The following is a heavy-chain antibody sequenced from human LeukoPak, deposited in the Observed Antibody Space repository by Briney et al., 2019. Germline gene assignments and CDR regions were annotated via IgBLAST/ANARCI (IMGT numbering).Heavy chain of an antibody. CDR2: IYYSGSA. V-gene: IGHV4-39*01. CDR1: GFTFSSCSMN. D-gene: IGHD2-2*01. CDR3: ATHGAFPLRYCSGTSCFLDN. Sequence: PGGSLRLSWAASGFTFSSCSMNWVRQPPGKGLEWVGTIYYSGSAYSNPSLKSRATISVDTSKNQFSLNLSSVTATDTAIYYCATHGAFPLRYCSGTSCFLDNWGQGTLVTVSS. J-gene: IGHJ4*02.